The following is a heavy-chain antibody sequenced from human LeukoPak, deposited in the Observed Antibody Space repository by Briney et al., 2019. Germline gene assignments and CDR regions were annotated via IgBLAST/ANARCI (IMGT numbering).Heavy chain of an antibody. Sequence: GVSLRLSCVASGFTFSNYWMSWVRQARGKGLEWVANIKQDGSEKYYVDSVKGRFTISRDNAKNSLYLQLNSLRAEDTAVYNCARDFRYRRHYYDSSGYHQYWYFDLWGRGTLVTVSS. J-gene: IGHJ2*01. D-gene: IGHD3-22*01. CDR3: ARDFRYRRHYYDSSGYHQYWYFDL. CDR2: IKQDGSEK. CDR1: GFTFSNYW. V-gene: IGHV3-7*01.